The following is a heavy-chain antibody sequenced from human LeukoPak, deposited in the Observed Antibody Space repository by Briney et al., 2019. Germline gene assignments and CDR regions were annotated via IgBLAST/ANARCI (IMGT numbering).Heavy chain of an antibody. CDR2: IYYSGST. V-gene: IGHV4-39*01. Sequence: SETLSLTCTVSGGSISSSSYYWGWIRQPPGKGLEWIGSIYYSGSTYYNPFLKSRVTISVDTSKNQFSLKLSSVTAADTAVYYCARHRYDFWSGSQYYFDYWGQGTLVTVSS. J-gene: IGHJ4*02. D-gene: IGHD3-3*01. CDR3: ARHRYDFWSGSQYYFDY. CDR1: GGSISSSSYY.